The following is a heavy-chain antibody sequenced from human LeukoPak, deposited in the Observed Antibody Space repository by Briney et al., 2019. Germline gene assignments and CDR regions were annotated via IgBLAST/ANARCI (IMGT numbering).Heavy chain of an antibody. CDR1: GFTFRGFG. D-gene: IGHD2-15*01. V-gene: IGHV3-30*18. J-gene: IGHJ4*02. CDR2: ISYDGSNK. CDR3: AKDLGLYCSGGSCPMAFDY. Sequence: GGSLRLSCAASGFTFRGFGMYWVRQAPGKGLEWVAVISYDGSNKYYADSVKGRFTISRDNSKNTLYLQMNSLRAEDTAVYYCAKDLGLYCSGGSCPMAFDYWGQGTLVTVSS.